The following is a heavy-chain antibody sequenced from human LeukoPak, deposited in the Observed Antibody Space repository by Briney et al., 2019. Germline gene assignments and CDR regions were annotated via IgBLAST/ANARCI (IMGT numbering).Heavy chain of an antibody. CDR2: ISGSGGST. V-gene: IGHV3-23*01. CDR3: ARDSRSWELLGPVFDY. CDR1: GFTFSSYG. D-gene: IGHD1-26*01. Sequence: PGGSLRLSCAASGFTFSSYGMSWVRQAPGKGLEWVSAISGSGGSTYYADSVKGRFTISRDNSKNTLYLQMNSLRAEDTAVYYCARDSRSWELLGPVFDYWGQGTLVTVSS. J-gene: IGHJ4*02.